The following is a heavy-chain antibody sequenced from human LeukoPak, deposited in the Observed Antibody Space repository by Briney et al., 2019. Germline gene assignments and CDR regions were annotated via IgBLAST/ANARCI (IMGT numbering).Heavy chain of an antibody. J-gene: IGHJ3*02. CDR1: GGSIRSGSYY. D-gene: IGHD1-26*01. CDR3: ARVPQFVGATDAFDI. Sequence: KPSQTLSLTCTVSGGSIRSGSYYWNWIRHPAGKGLEWIGRIHTGGTTNYNPSLKSRVTISLDTSKNQFSLNLSSVTAADTAVYYCARVPQFVGATDAFDIWGQGTKVTVSS. CDR2: IHTGGTT. V-gene: IGHV4-61*02.